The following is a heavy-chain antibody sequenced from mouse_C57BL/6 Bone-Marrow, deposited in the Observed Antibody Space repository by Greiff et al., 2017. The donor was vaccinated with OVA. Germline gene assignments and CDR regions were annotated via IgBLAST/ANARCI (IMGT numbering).Heavy chain of an antibody. Sequence: DVKLEESGAELVRPGASVKLSCTASGFNIKDDYMHWVKQRPEQGLEWIGWIDPENGDTEYASKFQGKATITADTSSNTAYLQLSSLTSEDTAVYYCTTVRVLHVGYWGQGTTLTVSS. V-gene: IGHV14-4*01. J-gene: IGHJ2*01. CDR1: GFNIKDDY. CDR3: TTVRVLHVGY. CDR2: IDPENGDT.